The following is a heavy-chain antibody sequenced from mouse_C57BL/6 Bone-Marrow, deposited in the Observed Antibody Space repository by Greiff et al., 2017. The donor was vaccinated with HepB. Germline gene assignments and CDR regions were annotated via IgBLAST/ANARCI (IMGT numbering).Heavy chain of an antibody. CDR2: ISNGGGST. J-gene: IGHJ3*01. Sequence: EVQVVESGGGLVQPGGSLKLSCAASGFTFSDYYMYWVRQTPEKRLEWVAYISNGGGSTYYPDTVKGRFTISRDNAKNTLYLQMSRLKSEDTAMYYCARKAGTYWGQGTLVTVSA. CDR1: GFTFSDYY. V-gene: IGHV5-12*01. CDR3: ARKAGTY.